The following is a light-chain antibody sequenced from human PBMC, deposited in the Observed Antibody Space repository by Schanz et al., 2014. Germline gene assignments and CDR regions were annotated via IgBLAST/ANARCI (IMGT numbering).Light chain of an antibody. Sequence: DIQMTQSPSSLSASVGDRVTITCRASQGISTYLAWYQLKPGKVPKLLIYAASSLQSGVPSRFSGSGSGTDFTLTISSLQPEDFATYYCQQSYYTLWTFGQGTKVEVK. J-gene: IGKJ1*01. CDR3: QQSYYTLWT. CDR1: QGISTY. CDR2: AAS. V-gene: IGKV1-39*01.